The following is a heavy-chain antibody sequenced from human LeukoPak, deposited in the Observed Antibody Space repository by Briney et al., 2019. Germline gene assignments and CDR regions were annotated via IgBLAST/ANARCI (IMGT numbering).Heavy chain of an antibody. CDR1: GGSISSSSYY. Sequence: SETLSLTCTVSGGSISSSSYYWGWVRQPPGKGLEWIGSIYYSGSTYYNPSLKSRVTISVDTSKNQFSLKLSSVTAADTAVYYCAREHLPPYYDILTGPTGFDIWGQGTMVTVSS. CDR3: AREHLPPYYDILTGPTGFDI. CDR2: IYYSGST. D-gene: IGHD3-9*01. V-gene: IGHV4-39*07. J-gene: IGHJ3*02.